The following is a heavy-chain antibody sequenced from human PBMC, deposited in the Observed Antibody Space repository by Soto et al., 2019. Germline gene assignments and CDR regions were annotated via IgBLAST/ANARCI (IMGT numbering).Heavy chain of an antibody. D-gene: IGHD3-16*01. J-gene: IGHJ5*02. CDR2: ISYDGSNK. V-gene: IGHV3-30*03. Sequence: SLRLFCAASGFTLSIYGMHWVRQAPGKGLEWVAVISYDGSNKYYADSVKGRFTISRDNSKNTGYMELSSLRSEDTAVYYCARAAYTSMATQWFDHWGQGNLVTVSS. CDR3: ARAAYTSMATQWFDH. CDR1: GFTLSIYG.